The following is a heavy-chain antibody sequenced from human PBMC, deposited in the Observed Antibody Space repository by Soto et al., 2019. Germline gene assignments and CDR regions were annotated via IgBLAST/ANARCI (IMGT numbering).Heavy chain of an antibody. CDR2: VSYSGST. CDR1: SGPISIYS. J-gene: IGHJ4*02. V-gene: IGHV4-59*01. Sequence: QVQLQESGPGLVKPSETLSLTYTVSSGPISIYSWSWIRQPPGKGLEWIGYVSYSGSTNYNPSLKSRVTISVDTSKNQFSLKLSSVTAADTAVYYCARTSYQLLRFDYWGQGTLVTVSS. D-gene: IGHD2-2*01. CDR3: ARTSYQLLRFDY.